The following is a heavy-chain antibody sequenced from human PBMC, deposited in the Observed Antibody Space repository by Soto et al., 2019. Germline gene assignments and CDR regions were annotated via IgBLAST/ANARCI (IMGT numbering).Heavy chain of an antibody. CDR2: IIPIFGTA. V-gene: IGHV1-69*13. Sequence: SVKVSCKASGGTFSSYAISWVRQAPGQGLEWMGGIIPIFGTANYAQKFQGRVTITADESTSTAYMELSSLRSEDTAVYYCARGTAMVLGPENYYYYYGMDVWGQGTTVTVSS. CDR3: ARGTAMVLGPENYYYYYGMDV. CDR1: GGTFSSYA. J-gene: IGHJ6*02. D-gene: IGHD5-18*01.